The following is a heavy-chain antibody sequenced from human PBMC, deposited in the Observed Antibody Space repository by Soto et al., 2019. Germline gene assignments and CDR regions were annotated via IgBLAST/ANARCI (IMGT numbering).Heavy chain of an antibody. CDR2: INSDGSST. CDR1: GFTFSSYW. D-gene: IGHD4-17*01. J-gene: IGHJ6*02. Sequence: GGSLRLSCAACGFTFSSYWMHWVRQAPGKGLVWVSRINSDGSSTSYADSVKGRFTISRDNAKNTLYLQMNSLRAEDTAVYYCARDSSTVETVMDVWGQGTTVTVSS. V-gene: IGHV3-74*01. CDR3: ARDSSTVETVMDV.